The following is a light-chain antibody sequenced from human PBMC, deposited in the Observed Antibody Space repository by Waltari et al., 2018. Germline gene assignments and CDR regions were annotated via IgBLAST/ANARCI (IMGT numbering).Light chain of an antibody. V-gene: IGKV1-39*01. J-gene: IGKJ2*01. CDR3: QQSQGVPFT. CDR2: AAS. Sequence: IQMTQSPSSLSASIGDRVTITCRASHHIYNKLNWYQQKPGKAPKLLIYAASTLQSGVPSRFTGSGYGTDFTLTISSLQPEDIATYSCQQSQGVPFTFGQGTKVELK. CDR1: HHIYNK.